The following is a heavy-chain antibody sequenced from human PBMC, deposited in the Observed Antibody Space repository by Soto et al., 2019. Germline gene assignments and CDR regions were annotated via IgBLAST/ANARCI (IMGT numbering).Heavy chain of an antibody. CDR3: AREKRRTGDLFDRKRYYYGMDV. Sequence: SETLSLTCPVSGGSIRSYYWSWIRQPPGKGLEWIGYIYYSGSTNYNPSLKSRVTISVDTSKNQFSLKLSSVTAADTAVYYCAREKRRTGDLFDRKRYYYGMDVWGQGTTVT. V-gene: IGHV4-59*01. D-gene: IGHD7-27*01. CDR1: GGSIRSYY. CDR2: IYYSGST. J-gene: IGHJ6*02.